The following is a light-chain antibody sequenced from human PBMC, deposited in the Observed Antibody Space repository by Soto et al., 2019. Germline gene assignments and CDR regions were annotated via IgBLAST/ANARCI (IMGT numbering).Light chain of an antibody. CDR2: DVS. V-gene: IGLV2-14*01. J-gene: IGLJ2*01. CDR1: NSDIGGYNY. CDR3: SSYTSAITLV. Sequence: QSALTQPASVSGSPGQSITISCTGTNSDIGGYNYVSWYQQHPGKPPKLMIYDVSYRPSGVSNRFSGSKSGNTASLTISGLQAEDEADYYCSSYTSAITLVFGGGTKLTVL.